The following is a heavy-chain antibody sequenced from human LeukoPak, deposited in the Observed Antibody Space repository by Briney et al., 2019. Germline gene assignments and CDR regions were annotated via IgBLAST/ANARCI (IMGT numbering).Heavy chain of an antibody. CDR2: ISSSSSYI. J-gene: IGHJ4*02. D-gene: IGHD3-22*01. V-gene: IGHV3-21*01. CDR3: AREYYYDSRSYFDY. Sequence: GGSLRLSCEASGFTFSSYSMNWARKAPGKGLKWSSSISSSSSYIYYADSVKGRFTISRDNAKNSLYLQMNSLRAEDTAVYYCAREYYYDSRSYFDYWGQGTLVTVSS. CDR1: GFTFSSYS.